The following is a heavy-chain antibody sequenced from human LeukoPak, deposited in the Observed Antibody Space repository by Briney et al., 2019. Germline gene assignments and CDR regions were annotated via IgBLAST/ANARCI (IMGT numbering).Heavy chain of an antibody. Sequence: GGSLRLSCAATGLTVSTNYMSWVRQAPGKGLEWVSVFYNGINTYYADSVKGRLTTSRDNSKNTLYLQMNSLRAEDTAVYFCATVGSGNTYGYGDYWGQGTLVTVSS. D-gene: IGHD5-18*01. CDR3: ATVGSGNTYGYGDY. CDR1: GLTVSTNY. CDR2: FYNGINT. V-gene: IGHV3-66*01. J-gene: IGHJ4*02.